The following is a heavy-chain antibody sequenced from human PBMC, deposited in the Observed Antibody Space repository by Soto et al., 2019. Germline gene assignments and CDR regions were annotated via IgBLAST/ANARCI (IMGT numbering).Heavy chain of an antibody. CDR3: ARDVLRYFDWSPTGYMDI. V-gene: IGHV1-46*03. CDR2: INPSGGNT. D-gene: IGHD3-9*01. Sequence: GASVKVSCKASGYTFTSYDINWVRQATGQGLEWMGIINPSGGNTKYAQKFQGRVTMTRDTSTSTVYMELSSLRSEDTAVYYCARDVLRYFDWSPTGYMDIWGKGTTVTVSS. CDR1: GYTFTSYD. J-gene: IGHJ6*03.